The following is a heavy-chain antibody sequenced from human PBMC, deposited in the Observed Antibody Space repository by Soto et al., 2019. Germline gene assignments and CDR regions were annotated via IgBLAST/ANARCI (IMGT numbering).Heavy chain of an antibody. CDR3: ARRAYTNTWYYLDY. D-gene: IGHD6-13*01. CDR1: GYSFTTYW. CDR2: IYPGDSDT. J-gene: IGHJ4*02. V-gene: IGHV5-51*01. Sequence: GESLKISCKGPGYSFTTYWIAWVRQMPGKGLEWMGIIYPGDSDTGYSPSFQGQVTISADKSINTAYLQWSSLRASDTAIYYCARRAYTNTWYYLDYWGQGTLVTVSS.